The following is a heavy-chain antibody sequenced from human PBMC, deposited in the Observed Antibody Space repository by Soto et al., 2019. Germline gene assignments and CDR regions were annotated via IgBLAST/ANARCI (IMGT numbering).Heavy chain of an antibody. J-gene: IGHJ4*02. Sequence: LRLSCAASGFTFSNAWMSWVRQAPGKGLEWVGRIKSKTDGGTTDYAAPVKGRFAISRDDSKNTLYLQMNSLKTEDTAVYYCTTDNPYDFWSGYNFDYWGQGTLVTVSS. V-gene: IGHV3-15*01. CDR1: GFTFSNAW. CDR2: IKSKTDGGTT. CDR3: TTDNPYDFWSGYNFDY. D-gene: IGHD3-3*01.